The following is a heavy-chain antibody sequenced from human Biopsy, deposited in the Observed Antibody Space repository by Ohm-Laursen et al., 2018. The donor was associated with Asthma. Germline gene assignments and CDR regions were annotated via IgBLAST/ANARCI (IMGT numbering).Heavy chain of an antibody. CDR3: ARVASYGDLYFGIDV. CDR2: VFWSGTT. CDR1: GAYIGSRDHH. V-gene: IGHV4-30-4*01. J-gene: IGHJ6*02. D-gene: IGHD4-17*01. Sequence: TLSLTCTVGGAYIGSRDHHWSWIRQSPGTGLEWIGFVFWSGTTHYNRSLERRLSISIDTTRNKFSITLRSVTAADTAVYFCARVASYGDLYFGIDVWGPGTTVSVS.